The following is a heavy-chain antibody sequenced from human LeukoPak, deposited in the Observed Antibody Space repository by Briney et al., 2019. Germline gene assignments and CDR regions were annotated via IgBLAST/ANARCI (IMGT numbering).Heavy chain of an antibody. CDR2: IDTTSEYI. CDR3: ARADRDSDWYIDDC. J-gene: IGHJ4*02. Sequence: GGSLRLSCAASGFSFSSYNMNWVRHSPTKGLEWVASIDTTSEYIFYTDSLKGRLTISRDNAKNSLYLQMNNLRVEDTAVYYCARADRDSDWYIDDCWGQGTLVTVSS. D-gene: IGHD6-19*01. CDR1: GFSFSSYN. V-gene: IGHV3-21*06.